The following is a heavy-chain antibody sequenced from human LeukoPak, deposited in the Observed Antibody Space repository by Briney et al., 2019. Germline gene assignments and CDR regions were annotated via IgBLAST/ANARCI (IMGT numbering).Heavy chain of an antibody. V-gene: IGHV3-53*01. CDR1: GFTVSSNY. D-gene: IGHD2-2*01. J-gene: IGHJ4*02. Sequence: GGSLRLSCAASGFTVSSNYMSWVRQAPGKGLEWVSVIYSGGSTYYADSVKGRFTISRDNSKNTLYLQMNSLRAEDTAVYYCAKGHTVVVDGVDYWGQGNLVTVSS. CDR3: AKGHTVVVDGVDY. CDR2: IYSGGST.